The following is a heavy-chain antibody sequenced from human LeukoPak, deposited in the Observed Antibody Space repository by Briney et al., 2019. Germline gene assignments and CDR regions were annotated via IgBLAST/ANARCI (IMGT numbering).Heavy chain of an antibody. V-gene: IGHV1-46*01. CDR3: ARDRGGGSDYYPYFDY. Sequence: ASVKVSCKASGYSFSTHWMHWVRQAPGQGLEWMGIINPSGGNTSYAQNFQGRVTMTRDTSTSTVYMELSSLRSEDTALYYCARDRGGGSDYYPYFDYWGQGTLVTVSS. CDR1: GYSFSTHW. D-gene: IGHD3-22*01. CDR2: INPSGGNT. J-gene: IGHJ4*02.